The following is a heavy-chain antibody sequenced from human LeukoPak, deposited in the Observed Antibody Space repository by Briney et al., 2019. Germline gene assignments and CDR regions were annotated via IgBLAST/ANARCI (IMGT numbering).Heavy chain of an antibody. CDR3: AKDIKRGPVDY. J-gene: IGHJ4*02. CDR1: GFTFNDFA. V-gene: IGHV3-9*01. D-gene: IGHD2-15*01. Sequence: PGGSLRLSCAASGFTFNDFAMHWVRQTPGKGLEWVSGISWNSGSIGYADSVKGRFTISRDNGKNALYLEMNSLRAEDTAVYYCAKDIKRGPVDYWGQGTLVTVSS. CDR2: ISWNSGSI.